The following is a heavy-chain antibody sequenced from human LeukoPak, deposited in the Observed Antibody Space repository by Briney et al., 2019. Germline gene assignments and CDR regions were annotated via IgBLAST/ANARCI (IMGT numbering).Heavy chain of an antibody. V-gene: IGHV3-30*04. CDR1: GFTFSSYA. CDR2: ISYDGSNK. J-gene: IGHJ4*02. CDR3: ARDPSGSYAYFDY. D-gene: IGHD1-26*01. Sequence: GGSLRLSCAASGFTFSSYAMSWVRQAPGKGLEWVAVISYDGSNKYYADSVKGRFTISRDNSKNTLYLQMNSLRAEDTAVYYCARDPSGSYAYFDYWGQGTLVTVSS.